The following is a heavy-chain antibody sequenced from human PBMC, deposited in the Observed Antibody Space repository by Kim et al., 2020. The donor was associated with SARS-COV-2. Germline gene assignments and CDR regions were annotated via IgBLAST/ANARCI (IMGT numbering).Heavy chain of an antibody. J-gene: IGHJ6*02. Sequence: SVKVSCKASGFTFTSSAVQWVRQARGQRLEWIGWIVVGSGNTNYAQKFQERVTITRDMSTSTAYMELSSLRSEDTAVYYCAARVGATLYGMDVWGQGTTVTVSS. CDR3: AARVGATLYGMDV. CDR2: IVVGSGNT. V-gene: IGHV1-58*01. CDR1: GFTFTSSA. D-gene: IGHD1-26*01.